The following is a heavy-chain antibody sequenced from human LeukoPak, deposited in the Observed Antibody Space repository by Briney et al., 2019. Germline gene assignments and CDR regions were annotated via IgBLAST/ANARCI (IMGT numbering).Heavy chain of an antibody. CDR1: GFTFSAYA. J-gene: IGHJ5*02. CDR3: AKQPYQYVSGSPSWLDP. V-gene: IGHV3-23*05. CDR2: IGSDNKP. Sequence: GGSLRLSCEASGFTFSAYAMTWVRQAPGKGLEWVSSIGSDNKPHYSDSVKGRFTISRDNSKNTLYLQMNTLRAEDTAVYFCAKQPYQYVSGSPSWLDPWGQGTLVTVSS. D-gene: IGHD3-10*01.